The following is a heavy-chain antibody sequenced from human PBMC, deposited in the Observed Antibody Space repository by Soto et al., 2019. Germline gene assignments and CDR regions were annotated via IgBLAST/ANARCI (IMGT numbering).Heavy chain of an antibody. CDR3: ARLRNWFDP. V-gene: IGHV5-51*01. J-gene: IGHJ5*02. CDR2: IYPGDSDT. Sequence: PXDSLTISRKGSGYSFTSYWIGLVRQMPGKGLEWMGIIYPGDSDTRYSPSFQGQVTISADKSIRTAYLQWSSLKASDTAMYYCARLRNWFDPWGQGTLVTVSS. CDR1: GYSFTSYW.